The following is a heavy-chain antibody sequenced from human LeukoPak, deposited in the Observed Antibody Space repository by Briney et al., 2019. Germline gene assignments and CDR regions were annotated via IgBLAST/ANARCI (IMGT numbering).Heavy chain of an antibody. CDR1: GFTLRSCG. J-gene: IGHJ4*02. V-gene: IGHV3-30*18. CDR2: ITYDGITT. Sequence: PGGSLRLSCAASGFTLRSCGMHWVRQAPGKGLEWVAVITYDGITTYFDDSVKGRFTISRDTSKSMLYLQMNSLRPEDTAVYYCVKEQSSGNYRTADFWGQGTLVTVSS. D-gene: IGHD3-10*01. CDR3: VKEQSSGNYRTADF.